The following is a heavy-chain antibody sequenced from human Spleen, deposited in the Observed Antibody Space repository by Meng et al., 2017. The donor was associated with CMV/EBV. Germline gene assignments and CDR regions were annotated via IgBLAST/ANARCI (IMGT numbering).Heavy chain of an antibody. Sequence: SSDGCYWSWIRQPPGKGLEWIGYIYYSGTTEYNPSLKSRVTISLETSKNQVFLKVTSVTAADTAVYYCARSGYSSSWLYYYYGMDVWGQGTTVTVSS. J-gene: IGHJ6*02. CDR2: IYYSGTT. D-gene: IGHD6-13*01. CDR1: SSDGCY. CDR3: ARSGYSSSWLYYYYGMDV. V-gene: IGHV4-61*08.